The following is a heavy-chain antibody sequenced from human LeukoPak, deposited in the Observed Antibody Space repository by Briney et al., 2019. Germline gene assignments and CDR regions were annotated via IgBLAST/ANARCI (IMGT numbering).Heavy chain of an antibody. CDR2: VYYSGST. D-gene: IGHD2-2*01. V-gene: IGHV4-59*01. Sequence: PSETLSLTCTVSGGSINNYYWSWIRQPPGKAVEWIGYVYYSGSTNYNPSLKSRVTISVDSSKTQFSLRLRSATTADTAVYFCARDSRYASSRAFDNWGQGTLVTVSS. CDR1: GGSINNYY. J-gene: IGHJ4*02. CDR3: ARDSRYASSRAFDN.